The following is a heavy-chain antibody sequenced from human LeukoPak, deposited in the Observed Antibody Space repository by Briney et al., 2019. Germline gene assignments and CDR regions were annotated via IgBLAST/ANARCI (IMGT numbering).Heavy chain of an antibody. J-gene: IGHJ4*02. CDR3: AKLCDWNSIDY. V-gene: IGHV3-30-3*02. D-gene: IGHD1-7*01. CDR1: GFTFSNYI. Sequence: GGSLRLSCAASGFTFSNYIIHWVRQAPGKGLEWVAVISYDGSNKYYADSVKGRSTISRDNSKNTLYLQMNSLRTEDTALYYCAKLCDWNSIDYWGQGTLVTVSS. CDR2: ISYDGSNK.